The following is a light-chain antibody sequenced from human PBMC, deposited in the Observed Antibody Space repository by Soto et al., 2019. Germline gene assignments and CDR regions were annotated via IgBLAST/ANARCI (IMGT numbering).Light chain of an antibody. CDR1: QSLVHSDGDIY. V-gene: IGKV2-30*02. Sequence: DVVMTQSPLSLPVNLGQSASISCRSSQSLVHSDGDIYLNWFQQRPGQSPRRLIYKVSNRDSGVPDRFSGSGSGTDFALKISRVEAEDVGVYYCVQGTHWPWTFGQGTKVEIK. J-gene: IGKJ1*01. CDR2: KVS. CDR3: VQGTHWPWT.